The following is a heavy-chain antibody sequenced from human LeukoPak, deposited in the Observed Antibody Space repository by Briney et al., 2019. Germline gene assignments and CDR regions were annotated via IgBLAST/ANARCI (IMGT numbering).Heavy chain of an antibody. Sequence: GGSLRLSCAASGFTFSSYSMNWVRHAPGKGLEWVSSISSRSSYIYYADSVKCRFTISRDNAKNSLYLQMTSLSAEATAVYYCARALDFWSGYNYGMDVWGQGTTVTVSS. D-gene: IGHD3-3*01. J-gene: IGHJ6*02. CDR1: GFTFSSYS. CDR3: ARALDFWSGYNYGMDV. V-gene: IGHV3-21*01. CDR2: ISSRSSYI.